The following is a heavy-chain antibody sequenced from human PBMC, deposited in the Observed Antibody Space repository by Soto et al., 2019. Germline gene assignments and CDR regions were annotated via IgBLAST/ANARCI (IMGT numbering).Heavy chain of an antibody. V-gene: IGHV4-59*13. CDR2: KYDPGST. CDR3: AGGGSSSWPY. J-gene: IGHJ4*02. CDR1: SGSISSYF. Sequence: SETPSLTCTVSSGSISSYFWGWIRQAPGKGLEWFALKYDPGSTTYTPPPRGGVSISVAASKNQISLTGTSVPAADRAVYYCAGGGSSSWPYWGQGILVTVPS. D-gene: IGHD6-13*01.